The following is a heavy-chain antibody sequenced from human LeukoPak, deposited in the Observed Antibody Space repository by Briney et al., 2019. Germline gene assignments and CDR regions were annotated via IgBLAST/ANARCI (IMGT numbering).Heavy chain of an antibody. CDR1: GGYVNGVD. D-gene: IGHD5-18*01. CDR3: ARGRSRGRGYSYGYSMDYFDY. V-gene: IGHV4-34*01. Sequence: HSLTMFVTWSENGGYVNGVDWGGIRQLQGKGLEWIGEINHSGSTNYNPSLKSRVTISVDTSKNQFSLKLSSVTAADTAVYYCARGRSRGRGYSYGYSMDYFDYWGQGTLVTVSS. CDR2: INHSGST. J-gene: IGHJ4*02.